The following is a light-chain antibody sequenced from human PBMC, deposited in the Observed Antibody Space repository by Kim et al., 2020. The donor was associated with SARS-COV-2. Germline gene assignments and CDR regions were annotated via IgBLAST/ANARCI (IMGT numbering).Light chain of an antibody. CDR3: QQSSKTPYT. V-gene: IGKV1-39*01. CDR2: ASS. J-gene: IGKJ2*01. CDR1: QKNSSY. Sequence: DIQMTQSPSSLSAFVGDTVTITCRASQKNSSYLNWFQQKPGKAPNLLIYASSTLQSGVPSRFSGSGSGTDFTLTISSLQPEDVATYYCQQSSKTPYTFGQGTKLEI.